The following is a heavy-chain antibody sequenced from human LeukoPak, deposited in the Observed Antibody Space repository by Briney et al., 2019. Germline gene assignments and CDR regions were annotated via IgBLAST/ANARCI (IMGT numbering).Heavy chain of an antibody. V-gene: IGHV3-23*01. CDR3: AKDDSSGPRVYYFYGVDA. CDR2: ISGSGGST. Sequence: GGSLRLSCAASGFTFGSYAMTWVRQAPGKGLEWVSDISGSGGSTYYADSVKGRFTISRDNSKNTLFLQMNSLRAEDTAVYYCAKDDSSGPRVYYFYGVDAWGQGTTVTVSS. D-gene: IGHD3-22*01. J-gene: IGHJ6*02. CDR1: GFTFGSYA.